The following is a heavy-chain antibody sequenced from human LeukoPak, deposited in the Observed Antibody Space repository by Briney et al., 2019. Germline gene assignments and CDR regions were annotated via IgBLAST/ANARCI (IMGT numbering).Heavy chain of an antibody. CDR2: IYYSGST. D-gene: IGHD2-2*01. V-gene: IGHV4-59*12. CDR1: GGSITSYY. J-gene: IGHJ6*02. CDR3: AREPSVVVPAAIFHYGMDV. Sequence: SETLSLTCIVSGGSITSYYWSWIRQPPGKGLEWIGYIYYSGSTNYNPPLKSRVTISVETSKNQFSLKLRSVTAADTAVYYCAREPSVVVPAAIFHYGMDVWGQGTTVTVSS.